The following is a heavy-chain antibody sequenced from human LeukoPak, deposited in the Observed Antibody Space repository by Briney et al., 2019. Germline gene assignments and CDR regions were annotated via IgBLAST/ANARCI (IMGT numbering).Heavy chain of an antibody. D-gene: IGHD6-19*01. CDR1: GFTFSSYW. J-gene: IGHJ4*02. CDR3: AREPYPGSSGWYVGY. V-gene: IGHV3-7*01. Sequence: GGSLRLSCAASGFTFSSYWMSWVRQAPGKGLEWVANIKQGGSDKYYVDSVKGRFTISRDNAKNSLYLHMNSLRDEDTAVYYCAREPYPGSSGWYVGYWGQGNLVTVSS. CDR2: IKQGGSDK.